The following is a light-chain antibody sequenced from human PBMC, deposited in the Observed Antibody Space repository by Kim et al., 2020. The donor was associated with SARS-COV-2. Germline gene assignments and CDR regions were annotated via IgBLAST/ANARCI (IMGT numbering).Light chain of an antibody. CDR1: NREDKV. Sequence: SREQNTSIPSYGYNREDKVPRWYQRSPGQSTGLVSYRDSTRTPRTPERISGSNSGHRASLTSGGPQAMDEPDYYCQAWDSSYHVFGTGTKVNVL. J-gene: IGLJ1*01. CDR2: RDS. V-gene: IGLV3-1*01. CDR3: QAWDSSYHV.